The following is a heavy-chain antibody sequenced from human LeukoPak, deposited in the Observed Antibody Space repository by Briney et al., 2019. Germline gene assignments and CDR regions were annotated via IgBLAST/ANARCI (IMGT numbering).Heavy chain of an antibody. CDR2: INHSGST. CDR3: ARVSPGSSWSYYFDY. Sequence: SETLSLTCAVYGGSFSGYYWSWIRQPPGKGLEWIGEINHSGSTNYNPSLKSRVTISVDTSKNQFSLKLSSVTAADTAVYYCARVSPGSSWSYYFDYWGQGTLVTVSS. J-gene: IGHJ4*02. V-gene: IGHV4-34*01. CDR1: GGSFSGYY. D-gene: IGHD6-13*01.